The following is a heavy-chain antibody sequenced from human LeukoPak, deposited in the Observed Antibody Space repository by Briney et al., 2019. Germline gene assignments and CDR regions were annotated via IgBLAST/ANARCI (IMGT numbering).Heavy chain of an antibody. V-gene: IGHV3-7*01. J-gene: IGHJ4*02. CDR3: ARDSLGRF. CDR2: IKQDGSQK. D-gene: IGHD3/OR15-3a*01. CDR1: GFTFSNYW. Sequence: GGSLRLSCVASGFTFSNYWMSWVRQAPGRGLEWVANIKQDGSQKYYVDSVKGRFTISRDNAKNSLYLQMNSLRAEDTAVYYCARDSLGRFRGQGTLVTVSS.